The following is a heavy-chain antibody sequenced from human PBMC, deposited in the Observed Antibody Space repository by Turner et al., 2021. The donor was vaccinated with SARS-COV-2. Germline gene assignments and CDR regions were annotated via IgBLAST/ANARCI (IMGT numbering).Heavy chain of an antibody. CDR3: ARDSISPGKTRFGVGVPTDF. D-gene: IGHD3-16*01. V-gene: IGHV1-2*02. Sequence: QVQLVQSGAEVKKPGASVKVYCKASGYTFSGNCIHGVRQAPGQGLEWVGYINPNSGGTTYAQTFQGRVTMTRDTSISTAYMELSWLRSDDTAMYYCARDSISPGKTRFGVGVPTDFWGQGTLVTVSS. CDR2: INPNSGGT. J-gene: IGHJ4*02. CDR1: GYTFSGNC.